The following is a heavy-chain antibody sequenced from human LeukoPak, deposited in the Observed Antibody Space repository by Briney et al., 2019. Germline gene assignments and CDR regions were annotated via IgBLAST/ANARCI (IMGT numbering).Heavy chain of an antibody. J-gene: IGHJ4*02. V-gene: IGHV3-30*02. Sequence: PGGSLRLSCAASGFTFSSYGMHWVRQAPGKGLEWVAFIRYDGSNKYYADSVKGRFTISRDNAKNSLYLQMNSLRAEDTAVYYCARDRYSSGWFDYWGQGTLVTVSS. CDR1: GFTFSSYG. D-gene: IGHD6-19*01. CDR2: IRYDGSNK. CDR3: ARDRYSSGWFDY.